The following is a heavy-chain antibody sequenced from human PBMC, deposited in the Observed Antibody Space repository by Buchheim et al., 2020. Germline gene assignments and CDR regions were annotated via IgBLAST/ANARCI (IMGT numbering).Heavy chain of an antibody. CDR2: ISGSGGST. CDR1: GFTFSSYA. D-gene: IGHD6-19*01. CDR3: ARDSSGWHD. V-gene: IGHV3-23*01. J-gene: IGHJ4*02. Sequence: EVQLLESGGGLVQPGGSLRLSCAASGFTFSSYAMNWVRQAPGKGLEWVSTISGSGGSTYSADSIKGRFSISRDNSNNTLYLQMNNLRAEDTAVYYCARDSSGWHDWGQGTL.